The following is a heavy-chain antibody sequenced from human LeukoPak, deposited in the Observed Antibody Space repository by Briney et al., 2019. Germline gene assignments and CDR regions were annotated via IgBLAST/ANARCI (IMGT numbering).Heavy chain of an antibody. CDR2: IYSSGSP. CDR3: ARRVEVVGSNWFDP. Sequence: PSESLSLTCIVPGGSISGNYGSWIRQTPGKGLEWIGYIYSSGSPNYTPSLKSRVTISVDTSKTQFSLMLKSVTAADTAVYYCARRVEVVGSNWFDPWGQGTLVTVSS. V-gene: IGHV4-59*01. CDR1: GGSISGNY. J-gene: IGHJ5*02. D-gene: IGHD2-2*01.